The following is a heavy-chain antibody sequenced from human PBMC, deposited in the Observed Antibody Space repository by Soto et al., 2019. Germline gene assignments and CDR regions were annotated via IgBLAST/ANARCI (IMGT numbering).Heavy chain of an antibody. CDR1: GGTFSSYA. D-gene: IGHD3-10*01. CDR3: ARSVSLRYQVLKRGMDV. V-gene: IGHV1-69*01. J-gene: IGHJ6*02. CDR2: IIPIFGTA. Sequence: QVQLVQSGAEVKKPGSSVKVSCKASGGTFSSYAISWVRQAPGQGLEWTGGIIPIFGTANYAQKFQGRVTMTADESTSTAYMELSSLRSEDTAVYYCARSVSLRYQVLKRGMDVWGQGTKVTVSS.